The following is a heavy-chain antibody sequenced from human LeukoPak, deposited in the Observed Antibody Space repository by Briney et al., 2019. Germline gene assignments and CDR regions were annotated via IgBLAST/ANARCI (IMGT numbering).Heavy chain of an antibody. D-gene: IGHD6-19*01. CDR3: AKGDSSGGYGMDV. CDR2: ISYDGSNK. CDR1: GFTFSSYG. Sequence: PGGSLRLSCAASGFTFSSYGMHWVRQAPGKGLEWVAVISYDGSNKYYADSVKGRFTISRDNSKNTLYLQMNSLRAEDTAVYYFAKGDSSGGYGMDVWGQGTTVTVSS. J-gene: IGHJ6*02. V-gene: IGHV3-30*18.